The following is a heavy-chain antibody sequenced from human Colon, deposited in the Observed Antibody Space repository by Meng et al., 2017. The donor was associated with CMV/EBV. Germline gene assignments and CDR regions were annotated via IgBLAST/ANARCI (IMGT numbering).Heavy chain of an antibody. CDR3: ARGGKYTSGSYFDP. CDR2: TYYRSQWYN. CDR1: GDSVSSNSAA. D-gene: IGHD6-19*01. J-gene: IGHJ5*02. Sequence: QAPLQQSGPGLVKPSQTLSLTRAISGDSVSSNSAAWNWIRQSPSRGLEWLGRTYYRSQWYNEYAVSVRSRITINPDTAKNQFSLQLNSVTPEDTAVYYCARGGKYTSGSYFDPWGQGTLVTVSS. V-gene: IGHV6-1*01.